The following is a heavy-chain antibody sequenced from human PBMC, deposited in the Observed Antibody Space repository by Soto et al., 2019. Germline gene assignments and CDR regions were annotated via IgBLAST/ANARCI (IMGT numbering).Heavy chain of an antibody. D-gene: IGHD3-10*01. CDR1: GGSIISSSYY. Sequence: SETLSLTCTVSGGSIISSSYYWTWQRKPPGKRLEWIGYIYFSGTTEYNPSLKSRVAISFDTSKNQFSLKLSSVIAADTAVYYCAREGKRVSMVRGFDSWGQGTLVTVSS. CDR2: IYFSGTT. V-gene: IGHV4-61*01. J-gene: IGHJ4*02. CDR3: AREGKRVSMVRGFDS.